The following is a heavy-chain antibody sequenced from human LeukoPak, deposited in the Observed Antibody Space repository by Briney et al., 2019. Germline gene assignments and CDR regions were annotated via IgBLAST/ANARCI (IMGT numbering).Heavy chain of an antibody. D-gene: IGHD2-8*01. CDR3: ARDRGYCTSDDCYRWFHY. Sequence: GGSLRLSCAASGFTFNTYDMHWVRQASGKGLEWVSSIGTVGDTYYAGSVKGRFTISREDAKRSLYLQMNSLRDEDTAVYYCARDRGYCTSDDCYRWFHYWGQGTLVIVSS. CDR2: IGTVGDT. CDR1: GFTFNTYD. V-gene: IGHV3-13*01. J-gene: IGHJ4*02.